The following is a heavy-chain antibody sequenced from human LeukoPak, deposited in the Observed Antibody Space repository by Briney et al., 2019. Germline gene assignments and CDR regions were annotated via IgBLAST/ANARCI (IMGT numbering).Heavy chain of an antibody. CDR2: ISGSGGST. V-gene: IGHV3-23*01. Sequence: PGGSLRLSCAASGFTFSSYAMSWVRQAPGKGLEWVSAISGSGGSTHYAGSVKGRFTISRDNSKNTLYLQMNSLRAEDTAVYYCAKKLMVYVDWFDPWGQGTLVTVSS. J-gene: IGHJ5*02. CDR1: GFTFSSYA. CDR3: AKKLMVYVDWFDP. D-gene: IGHD2-8*01.